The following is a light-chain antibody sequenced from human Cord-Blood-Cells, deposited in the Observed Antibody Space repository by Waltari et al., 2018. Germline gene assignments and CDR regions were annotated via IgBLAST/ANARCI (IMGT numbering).Light chain of an antibody. V-gene: IGLV2-11*01. CDR1: SSDVGGYNY. CDR2: DVS. CDR3: CSYAGSYTLM. Sequence: QSALTQPRSVSGSPGQSVTIPCTGTSSDVGGYNYVSWYQPHPGKAPKLMIYDVSKRPSGVPDRFSGSKSGNTASLTISGLQAEDEADYYCCSYAGSYTLMFGGGTKLTVL. J-gene: IGLJ3*02.